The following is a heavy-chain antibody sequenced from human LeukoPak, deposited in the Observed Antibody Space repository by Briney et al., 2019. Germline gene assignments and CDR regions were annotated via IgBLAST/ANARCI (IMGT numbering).Heavy chain of an antibody. CDR3: ARLFDWGSDHWYFDL. CDR2: TFQRSKWYS. J-gene: IGHJ2*01. V-gene: IGHV6-1*01. CDR1: GDTVSSKTTA. Sequence: SQTLSLTCAISGDTVSSKTTAWNWIRQSPSRGLEWLGRTFQRSKWYSDYAESVKGRITINPDTSKNQFSLELSSMTAADTAVYYCARLFDWGSDHWYFDLWGRGTLVTVSS. D-gene: IGHD3-9*01.